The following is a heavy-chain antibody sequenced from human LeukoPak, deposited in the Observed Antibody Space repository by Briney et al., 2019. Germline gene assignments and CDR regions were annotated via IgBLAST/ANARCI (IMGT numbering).Heavy chain of an antibody. Sequence: KPSETLSLTCAVCGGSFSGYYWSWIRQPPGKGLEWIGEINHSGSTNYNPSLKSRVTISVDTSKNQFSLKLSSVTAADTAVYYCARTRWFGSNWFDPWGQGTLVTVSS. V-gene: IGHV4-34*01. CDR3: ARTRWFGSNWFDP. CDR2: INHSGST. J-gene: IGHJ5*02. D-gene: IGHD3-10*01. CDR1: GGSFSGYY.